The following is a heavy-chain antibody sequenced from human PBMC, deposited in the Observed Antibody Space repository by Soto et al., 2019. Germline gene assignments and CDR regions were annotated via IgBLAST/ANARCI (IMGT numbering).Heavy chain of an antibody. D-gene: IGHD4-17*01. V-gene: IGHV1-18*01. CDR2: INAYSGDR. CDR1: GYTLPSST. CDR3: ASANYGDSDY. J-gene: IGHJ4*02. Sequence: QGELVQSGAEVKKPGASVKVSCKASGYTLPSSTISWLRQAPGQGLEWLGWINAYSGDRKFAQRFQGRVTITTDTSTSTAYLELTSLTSDDTAIYYCASANYGDSDYWGQGTLLTVSS.